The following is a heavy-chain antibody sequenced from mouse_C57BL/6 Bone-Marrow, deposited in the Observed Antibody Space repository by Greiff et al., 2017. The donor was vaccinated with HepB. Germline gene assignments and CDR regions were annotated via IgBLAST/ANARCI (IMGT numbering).Heavy chain of an antibody. V-gene: IGHV1-19*01. CDR2: INPYNGGT. CDR3: AGPPLRPEYYAMDY. Sequence: EVQLQQSGPVLVKPGASVKMSCKASGYTFTDYYMNWVKQSHGKSLEWIGVINPYNGGTSYNQKFKGKATLTVDKSSSTAYMELNSLTSEDSAVYYCAGPPLRPEYYAMDYWGQGTSVTVSS. D-gene: IGHD3-2*02. J-gene: IGHJ4*01. CDR1: GYTFTDYY.